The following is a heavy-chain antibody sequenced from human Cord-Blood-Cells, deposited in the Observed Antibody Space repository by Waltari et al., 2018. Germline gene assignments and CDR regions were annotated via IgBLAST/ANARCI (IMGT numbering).Heavy chain of an antibody. CDR2: ISYDGSNK. D-gene: IGHD6-13*01. CDR1: GFNFSSYA. V-gene: IGHV3-30-3*01. J-gene: IGHJ4*02. Sequence: HVQLVESGAGVVQPGRSLSPTCAVCGFNFSSYAMHWVRQAPGKGLEWVAVISYDGSNKYYADSVKGRFTISRDNSKNTLYLQMNSLRAEDTAVYYCARDSSQLGSWPFDYWGQGTLVTVSS. CDR3: ARDSSQLGSWPFDY.